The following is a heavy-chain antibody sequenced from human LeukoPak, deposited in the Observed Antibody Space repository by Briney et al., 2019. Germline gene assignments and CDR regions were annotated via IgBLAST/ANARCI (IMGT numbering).Heavy chain of an antibody. Sequence: GGSLRLSCAASGFTFIAYTMSWVRQAPGKGLEWVAYITGDNNFIDYADSVKGRFTISRDNDRNSLYLQMSSLRDEDTAVYYCAREMNWYYYDYWGQGTLVTVSS. V-gene: IGHV3-48*02. J-gene: IGHJ4*02. CDR1: GFTFIAYT. CDR3: AREMNWYYYDY. CDR2: ITGDNNFI.